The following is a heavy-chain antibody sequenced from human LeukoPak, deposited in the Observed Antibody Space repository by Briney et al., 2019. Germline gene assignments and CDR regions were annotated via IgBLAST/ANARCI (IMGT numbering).Heavy chain of an antibody. J-gene: IGHJ6*02. Sequence: ASVKVSCKASGYTFTSYGISWVRQAPGQGLEWMGWISAYNGNTNYAQKLQGRVTMTTDTSTSTAYMELRSLRSDDTAVYYCARLKRITIFGVVISPYYYYGMDVWGQGTTVTVSS. V-gene: IGHV1-18*01. CDR1: GYTFTSYG. D-gene: IGHD3-3*01. CDR2: ISAYNGNT. CDR3: ARLKRITIFGVVISPYYYYGMDV.